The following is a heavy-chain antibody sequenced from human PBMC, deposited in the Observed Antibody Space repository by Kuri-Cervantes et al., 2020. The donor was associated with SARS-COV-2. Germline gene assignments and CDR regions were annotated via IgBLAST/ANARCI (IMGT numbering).Heavy chain of an antibody. D-gene: IGHD6-13*01. CDR3: ARFPGGSSWYD. CDR1: GGSFSGYY. J-gene: IGHJ4*02. CDR2: IYYSGST. V-gene: IGHV4-34*01. Sequence: SETLSLTCAVYGGSFSGYYWSWIRQPPGKGLEWIGCIYYSGSTYYNPSLKSRVTISVDTSKNQFSLKLSSVTAADTAVYYCARFPGGSSWYDWGQGTLVTVSS.